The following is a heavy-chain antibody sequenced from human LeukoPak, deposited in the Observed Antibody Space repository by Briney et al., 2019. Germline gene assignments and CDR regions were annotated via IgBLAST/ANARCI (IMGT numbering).Heavy chain of an antibody. J-gene: IGHJ3*02. CDR1: GYTFTSYA. CDR2: INTNTGNP. CDR3: ARGTGSGYYYDSSGLDAFDI. Sequence: ASVKVSCKASGYTFTSYAMNWVRQAPGQGLEWMGWINTNTGNPTYAQGFTGRFVFSLDTSVSTAYLQISSLKAEDTAVYYCARGTGSGYYYDSSGLDAFDIWGQGTMVTASS. D-gene: IGHD3-22*01. V-gene: IGHV7-4-1*02.